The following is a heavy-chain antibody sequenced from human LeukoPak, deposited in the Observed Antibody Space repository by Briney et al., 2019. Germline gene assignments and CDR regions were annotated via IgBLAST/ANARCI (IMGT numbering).Heavy chain of an antibody. CDR1: GGSISSSSYY. CDR2: IYYSGST. Sequence: PSETLSLTCTVSGGSISSSSYYWGWIRQPPGKGLEWIGSIYYSGSTYYNPSLKSRVTISVDTSKNQFSLKPSSVTAADTAVYYCARHFGGSYSPNYYYYGMDVWGQGTTVTVSS. D-gene: IGHD1-26*01. J-gene: IGHJ6*02. CDR3: ARHFGGSYSPNYYYYGMDV. V-gene: IGHV4-39*01.